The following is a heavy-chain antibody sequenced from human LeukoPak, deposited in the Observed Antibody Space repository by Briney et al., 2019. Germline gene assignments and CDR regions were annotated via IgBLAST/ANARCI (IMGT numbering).Heavy chain of an antibody. J-gene: IGHJ4*02. V-gene: IGHV1-69*04. Sequence: SVKVSCKASGYTFINSGITWVRQAPGQGLEWMGRIIPILGIASYAQKFQGRVTITADKSTSTAYMELSSLRSEDTAVYYCARDFRRELGFDYWGQGTLVTVSS. CDR3: ARDFRRELGFDY. CDR2: IIPILGIA. CDR1: GYTFINSG. D-gene: IGHD3-10*01.